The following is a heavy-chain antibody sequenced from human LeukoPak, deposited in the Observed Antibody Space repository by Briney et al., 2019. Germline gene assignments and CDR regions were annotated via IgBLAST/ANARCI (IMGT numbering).Heavy chain of an antibody. CDR3: ANSPGYSYGYYFDY. J-gene: IGHJ4*02. V-gene: IGHV3-30*02. CDR2: IRYDGSNK. Sequence: GGSLRLSCAASGFTFSSYGMHWVRQAPGKGLEWVAFIRYDGSNKYYADSVKGRFTISRDNSKNTLYLQMNSLRAEDTAVYYCANSPGYSYGYYFDYWGQGTLVTVSS. D-gene: IGHD5-18*01. CDR1: GFTFSSYG.